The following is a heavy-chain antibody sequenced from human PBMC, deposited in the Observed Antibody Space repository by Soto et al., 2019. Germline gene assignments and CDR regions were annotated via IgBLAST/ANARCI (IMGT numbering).Heavy chain of an antibody. Sequence: QITLKESGPTLVKPTQTLTLTCTFSGFSLSTSGVGVGWIRQPPGKALEWLALIYWDDDKRYSPSLKSRLTITKDTSKNQVVLTMTNMDPVDTATYYCAHSGMRLTGTTSYYYYYMDVWGKGTTVTVSS. V-gene: IGHV2-5*02. CDR3: AHSGMRLTGTTSYYYYYMDV. J-gene: IGHJ6*03. CDR2: IYWDDDK. D-gene: IGHD1-7*01. CDR1: GFSLSTSGVG.